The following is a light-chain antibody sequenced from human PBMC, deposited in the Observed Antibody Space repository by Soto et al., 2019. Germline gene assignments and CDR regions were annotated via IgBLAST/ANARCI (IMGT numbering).Light chain of an antibody. Sequence: DLQLTQFPSRLPRPVRYRVTTTRGASQSISSWLAWYQQEPGKAPKLLIYKASSLESGVPSRFSGSGSGTEFTLTISSLQADDFATSYCQQYNSYWTFGKGTKVDIK. V-gene: IGKV1-5*03. CDR3: QQYNSYWT. J-gene: IGKJ1*01. CDR1: QSISSW. CDR2: KAS.